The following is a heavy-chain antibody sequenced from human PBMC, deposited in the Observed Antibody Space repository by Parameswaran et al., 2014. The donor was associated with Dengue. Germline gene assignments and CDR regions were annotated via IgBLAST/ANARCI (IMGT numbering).Heavy chain of an antibody. V-gene: IGHV1-2*02. D-gene: IGHD1-26*01. Sequence: WVRQAPGQGLEWMGGINANSGATNYAQKFQGRVTMTRDTSISTAYMELSGLRSDDTAVYYCARFIGGSDIWGQGTMVTVSS. J-gene: IGHJ3*02. CDR3: ARFIGGSDI. CDR2: INANSGAT.